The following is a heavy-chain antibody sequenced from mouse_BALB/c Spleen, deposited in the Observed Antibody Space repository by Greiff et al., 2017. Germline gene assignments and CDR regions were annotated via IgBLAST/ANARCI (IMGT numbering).Heavy chain of an antibody. Sequence: EVQGVESGGGLVQPGGSLRLSCATSGFTFTDYYMSWVRQPPGKALEWLGFIRNKANGYTTEYSASVKGRFTISRDNSQSILYLQMNTLRAEDSATYYCARDNTGSMDYWGQGTSVTVSS. CDR1: GFTFTDYY. J-gene: IGHJ4*01. CDR2: IRNKANGYTT. CDR3: ARDNTGSMDY. V-gene: IGHV7-3*02. D-gene: IGHD2-2*01.